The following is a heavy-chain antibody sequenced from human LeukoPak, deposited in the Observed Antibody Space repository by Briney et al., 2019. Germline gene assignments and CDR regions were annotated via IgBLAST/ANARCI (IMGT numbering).Heavy chain of an antibody. V-gene: IGHV3-7*01. Sequence: GGSLRLSSAASGFTFSGNWMSWVRQAPGKGLEWVANINQGGSDKYYVDSVKGRFTISRDNANNLLYLQMNSLRGEDTAVYYCAKDGVGATSLDCWGQGTLVTVSS. J-gene: IGHJ4*02. CDR2: INQGGSDK. CDR3: AKDGVGATSLDC. CDR1: GFTFSGNW. D-gene: IGHD1-26*01.